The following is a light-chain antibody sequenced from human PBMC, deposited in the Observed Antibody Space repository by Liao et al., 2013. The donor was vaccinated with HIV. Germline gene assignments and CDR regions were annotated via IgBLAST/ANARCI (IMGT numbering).Light chain of an antibody. CDR3: QTWDSRTYV. J-gene: IGLJ1*01. CDR1: KLGDTY. V-gene: IGLV3-1*01. Sequence: SFELTQPPSVSVSPGQTASITCSGDKLGDTYACWYQQKPGQSPVLVIYQDNKRPSGIPERYTGSNSGITATLTISRTQAIDEADYYCQTWDSRTYVFGTGTRVTVL. CDR2: QDN.